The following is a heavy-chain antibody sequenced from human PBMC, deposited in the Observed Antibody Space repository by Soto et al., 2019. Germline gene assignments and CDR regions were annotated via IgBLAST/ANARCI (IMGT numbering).Heavy chain of an antibody. CDR3: ARRRRSYPPNWFDP. CDR1: GGSISSSSYY. J-gene: IGHJ5*02. CDR2: IYYSGST. V-gene: IGHV4-39*07. D-gene: IGHD1-26*01. Sequence: PSETLSLTCTVSGGSISSSSYYWGWIRQPPGKGLEWIGSIYYSGSTYYNPSLKSRVTISVDTSKNPFSLKLSSVTAADTAVVFWARRRRSYPPNWFDPWGQGTLVTVSS.